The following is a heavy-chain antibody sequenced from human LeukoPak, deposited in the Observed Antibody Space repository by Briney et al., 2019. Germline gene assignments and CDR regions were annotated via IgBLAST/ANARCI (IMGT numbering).Heavy chain of an antibody. CDR1: GGSISSYY. Sequence: SETLSLTCIVSGGSISSYYWSWIRQPPGKGLEWIGYIYSRGSTDYNPSLKSRATISLDTSNHQFSLKLTSVTAADTAVYYCARHVGIHLWSLYFDYWGQGSLVTVSS. CDR2: IYSRGST. CDR3: ARHVGIHLWSLYFDY. D-gene: IGHD5-18*01. V-gene: IGHV4-59*08. J-gene: IGHJ4*02.